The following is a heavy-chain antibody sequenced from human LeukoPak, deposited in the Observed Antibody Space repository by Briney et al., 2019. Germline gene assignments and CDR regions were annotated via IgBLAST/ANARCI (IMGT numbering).Heavy chain of an antibody. Sequence: QPGGSLSLSCAASGFTFSSYAMSWARQAPGKGLEWVSAISGSGSNTYYADSVKGRFTISRDNSKNTLYLQMNSLRAEDTAAYYCAKNKWNSYAMFDYWGQGTLVTVSS. CDR2: ISGSGSNT. V-gene: IGHV3-23*01. CDR1: GFTFSSYA. D-gene: IGHD1/OR15-1a*01. CDR3: AKNKWNSYAMFDY. J-gene: IGHJ4*02.